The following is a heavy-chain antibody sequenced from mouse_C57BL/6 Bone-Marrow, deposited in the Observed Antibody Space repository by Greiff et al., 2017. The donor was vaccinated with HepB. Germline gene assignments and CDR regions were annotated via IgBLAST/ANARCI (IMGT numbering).Heavy chain of an antibody. CDR2: IDPETGGT. J-gene: IGHJ3*01. D-gene: IGHD2-4*01. CDR3: TRWGGYDYPWFAY. CDR1: GYTFTDYE. Sequence: QVQLQQSGAELVRPGASVTLSCKASGYTFTDYEMHWVKQTPVHGLEWIGAIDPETGGTAYNQKFKGKAILTADKSSSTAYMELRSLTSEDSAVYYCTRWGGYDYPWFAYWGQGTLVTVSA. V-gene: IGHV1-15*01.